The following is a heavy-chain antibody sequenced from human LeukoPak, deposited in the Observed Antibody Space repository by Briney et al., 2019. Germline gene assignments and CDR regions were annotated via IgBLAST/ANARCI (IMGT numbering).Heavy chain of an antibody. J-gene: IGHJ4*02. CDR1: GFTFSSYS. D-gene: IGHD3-3*01. CDR3: ARDSTIRFLEMDY. V-gene: IGHV3-48*01. Sequence: GGSLRLSCAASGFTFSSYSMNWVRQAPGKGLEWVSYISSSSSTIYYADSVKGRFTISRDNAKNSLYPQMNSLRAEDTAVYYCARDSTIRFLEMDYWGQGTLVTVSS. CDR2: ISSSSSTI.